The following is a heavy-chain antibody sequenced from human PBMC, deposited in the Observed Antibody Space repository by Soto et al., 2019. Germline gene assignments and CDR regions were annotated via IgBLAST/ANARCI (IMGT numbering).Heavy chain of an antibody. CDR1: GFSLGTSGVG. CDR3: AHRRIGVSQWYYGDFDY. Sequence: QITLKESGPTLVKPTQTLTLTCTFSGFSLGTSGVGVGWIRQPPGKALEWLVIIYWDDDKRYSPSLRSRLTITNDTSRNQVVLTMTNVDRVDTAPYFCAHRRIGVSQWYYGDFDYGGQGALVAVSS. V-gene: IGHV2-5*02. D-gene: IGHD3-10*01. J-gene: IGHJ4*02. CDR2: IYWDDDK.